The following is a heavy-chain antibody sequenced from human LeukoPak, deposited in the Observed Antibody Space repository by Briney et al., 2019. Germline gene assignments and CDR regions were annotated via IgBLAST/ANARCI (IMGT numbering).Heavy chain of an antibody. D-gene: IGHD2-15*01. V-gene: IGHV6-1*01. CDR2: TYYRSKWYN. CDR1: GDSVSSNSAA. J-gene: IGHJ6*02. CDR3: ARSRVVVAATYYYYGMDV. Sequence: SQTLSLTCAISGDSVSSNSAAWNWIRQSPSRGLEWLGRTYYRSKWYNDYAVSVKSRITINPDTSKNQFSLQLNSVTPGDTAVYYCARSRVVVAATYYYYGMDVWGQGTTVTVSS.